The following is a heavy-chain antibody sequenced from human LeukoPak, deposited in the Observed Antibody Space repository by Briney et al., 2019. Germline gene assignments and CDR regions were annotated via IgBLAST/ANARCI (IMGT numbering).Heavy chain of an antibody. J-gene: IGHJ5*02. CDR2: ISSSSSYI. V-gene: IGHV3-21*01. D-gene: IGHD3-10*01. CDR3: ARDVTMVRGVRVNWFDP. CDR1: GFTFSSYS. Sequence: GGSLRLSCAASGFTFSSYSMNWVRQAPGKGLEWVSSISSSSSYIYYADSVKGRFTISRDNAKNSLYLQMNSLRAEDTAVYYCARDVTMVRGVRVNWFDPWGQGTLVTVSS.